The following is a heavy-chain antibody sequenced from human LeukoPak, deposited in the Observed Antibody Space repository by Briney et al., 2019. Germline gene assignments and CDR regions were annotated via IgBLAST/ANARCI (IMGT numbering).Heavy chain of an antibody. D-gene: IGHD1-26*01. CDR1: GFTFSSFE. V-gene: IGHV3-48*03. Sequence: GGSLRLSCAASGFTFSSFEMNWVRQAPGKGLEWVSYISGSGATIYYADSVKGRFTISRDNAKKSVYLQLNSLRVEDTAVYYCASDGATIGGALDIWGQGKMVTVSS. CDR2: ISGSGATI. J-gene: IGHJ3*02. CDR3: ASDGATIGGALDI.